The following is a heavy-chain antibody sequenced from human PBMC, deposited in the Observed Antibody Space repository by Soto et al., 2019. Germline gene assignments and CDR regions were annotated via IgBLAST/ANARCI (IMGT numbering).Heavy chain of an antibody. D-gene: IGHD7-27*01. Sequence: QVQLAESGGGVVQPGRSLRLSCSASGFTFSSYGMHWVRQAPGNGLEWMAVIWYDGHSKYYGDSVRGRVTVPSDNSKNTLYLQMHSLRAEDTAVYYCARDASSGEGFDFWGQGTLVTVSS. CDR3: ARDASSGEGFDF. J-gene: IGHJ4*02. CDR2: IWYDGHSK. V-gene: IGHV3-33*01. CDR1: GFTFSSYG.